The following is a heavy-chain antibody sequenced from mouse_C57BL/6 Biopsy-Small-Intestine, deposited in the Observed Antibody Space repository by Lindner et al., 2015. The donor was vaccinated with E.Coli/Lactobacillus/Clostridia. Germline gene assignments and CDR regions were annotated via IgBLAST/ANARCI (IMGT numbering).Heavy chain of an antibody. CDR3: ARSRGFDS. J-gene: IGHJ2*01. Sequence: VQLQESGPELVEPEASVKISCKASAYSFTGYYMNWVKQSPEKGLEWIGEINPSTGSTTYNQKFKAKATLTVDKSSRTAYMQLKSLTSEDSAVYYCARSRGFDSWGQGTTLTVSS. V-gene: IGHV1-42*01. CDR2: INPSTGST. CDR1: AYSFTGYY.